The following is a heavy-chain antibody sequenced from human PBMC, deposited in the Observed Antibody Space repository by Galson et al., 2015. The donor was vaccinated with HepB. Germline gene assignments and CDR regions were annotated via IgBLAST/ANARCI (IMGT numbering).Heavy chain of an antibody. Sequence: LRLSCAASGFNFKSSVINWVRQAPGEGLEWVALISIGGHRTYYTDSVKGRLALSRDNSKNTVHLQMNSLRLEDTALYYCAAVGGMASSPLEHWGQGTLVIVAS. CDR2: ISIGGHRT. J-gene: IGHJ1*01. V-gene: IGHV3-30*03. CDR3: AAVGGMASSPLEH. D-gene: IGHD3-10*01. CDR1: GFNFKSSV.